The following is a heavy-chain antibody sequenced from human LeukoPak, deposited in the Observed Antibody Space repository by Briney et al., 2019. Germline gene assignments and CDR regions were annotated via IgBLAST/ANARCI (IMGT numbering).Heavy chain of an antibody. CDR2: INWNGGST. V-gene: IGHV3-20*04. D-gene: IGHD3-22*01. CDR3: ARVVSYDSSGYLDY. CDR1: GFIFDDYG. Sequence: GGSLRLSCAASGFIFDDYGMSWVRQAPGKGLEWVSGINWNGGSTGYADSVKGRFIISRDNVKNSLYLQMNSLRAEDTAFYYCARVVSYDSSGYLDYWGQGTLVTVSS. J-gene: IGHJ4*02.